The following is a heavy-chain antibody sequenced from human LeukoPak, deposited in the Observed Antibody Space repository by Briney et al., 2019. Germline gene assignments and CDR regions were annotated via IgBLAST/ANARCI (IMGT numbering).Heavy chain of an antibody. CDR1: GFTFSNYW. CDR3: ARDRAPTY. J-gene: IGHJ4*02. V-gene: IGHV3-7*01. CDR2: IKQEGSER. Sequence: PGGSLRLSCAASGFTFSNYWMSWVRQAPGKGLEWVANIKQEGSERYYVDSVKGRFTISRDNTKNSLFLQMNSLRAEDKAVYYCARDRAPTYWGQGTLVTVSS.